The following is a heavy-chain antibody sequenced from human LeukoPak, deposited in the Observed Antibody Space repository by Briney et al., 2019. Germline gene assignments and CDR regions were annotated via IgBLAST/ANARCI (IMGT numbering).Heavy chain of an antibody. Sequence: PGGSLRLSCAASGFTFTDYWMTWVRQAPGKGLEWVANIKIVGSDNYYVDSVKGRFTVSRDNAKNTLYLQMNSLRDEDTAVYYCARDRGYCSGGSCRIHYFDSWGQGTLVTVSS. CDR3: ARDRGYCSGGSCRIHYFDS. J-gene: IGHJ4*02. D-gene: IGHD2-15*01. CDR1: GFTFTDYW. CDR2: IKIVGSDN. V-gene: IGHV3-7*04.